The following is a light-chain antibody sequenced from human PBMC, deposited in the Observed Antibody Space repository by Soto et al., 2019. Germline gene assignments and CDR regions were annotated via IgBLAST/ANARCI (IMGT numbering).Light chain of an antibody. V-gene: IGLV2-14*01. Sequence: QSALTQPASVSGSPGQSITISCTGTSSDVGGYNYVSWNQQHPGKAPKLMIYEVSNRPSGVSNRFSGSKSGNTASLTISGLQAEDEADYYCSSYTSSSTLYVFGTGTKVIVL. CDR3: SSYTSSSTLYV. CDR1: SSDVGGYNY. J-gene: IGLJ1*01. CDR2: EVS.